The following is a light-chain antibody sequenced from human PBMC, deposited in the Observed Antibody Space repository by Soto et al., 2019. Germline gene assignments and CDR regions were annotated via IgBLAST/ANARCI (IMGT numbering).Light chain of an antibody. Sequence: DIQMPQSPSTLSASVGDSLTITCRASQSISSWLAWYQQKPGKAPKLLIYDASSLESGVPSRFSGSGSGTEFTLTISSLQPDDFATYYCQKYDSYSWTFGQGNKVDIK. CDR2: DAS. CDR1: QSISSW. J-gene: IGKJ1*01. CDR3: QKYDSYSWT. V-gene: IGKV1-5*01.